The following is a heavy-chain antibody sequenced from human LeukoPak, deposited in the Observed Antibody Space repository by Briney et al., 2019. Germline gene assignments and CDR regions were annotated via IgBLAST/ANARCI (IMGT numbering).Heavy chain of an antibody. J-gene: IGHJ4*02. CDR2: IYYTGTT. CDR1: GASLSSHY. D-gene: IGHD6-6*01. V-gene: IGHV4-59*11. Sequence: SETLSLTCTVSGASLSSHYWTWIRQDPGTGLEWIGNIYYTGTTSYNPALESRVTISLDTSNNQFSLKLPSVTAADTAVYYCAKEGGPARPGLDSWGQGTLVTVSS. CDR3: AKEGGPARPGLDS.